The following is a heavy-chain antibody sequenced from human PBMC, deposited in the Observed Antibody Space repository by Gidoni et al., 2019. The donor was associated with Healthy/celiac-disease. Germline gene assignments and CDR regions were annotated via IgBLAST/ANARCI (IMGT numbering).Heavy chain of an antibody. CDR3: AKDPSREFLVDY. CDR1: AFTFSSYA. D-gene: IGHD3-3*01. Sequence: EVQLVQSGGGLVQPGGSLRLSCAASAFTFSSYAMSWVRQAPGKGLEWVSAISGSGGSTYYAASVKGRFTISRDNSKNTLYLQMNGLRAEDTAVYYCAKDPSREFLVDYWGQGTLVTVSS. V-gene: IGHV3-23*04. J-gene: IGHJ4*02. CDR2: ISGSGGST.